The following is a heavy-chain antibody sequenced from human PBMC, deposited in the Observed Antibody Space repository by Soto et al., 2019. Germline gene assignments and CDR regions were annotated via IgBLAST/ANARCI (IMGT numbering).Heavy chain of an antibody. J-gene: IGHJ4*02. CDR1: GYTFTGYY. D-gene: IGHD4-17*01. V-gene: IGHV1-2*04. CDR3: ARDKMTTVTTKTGFDY. Sequence: ASVKVSCKASGYTFTGYYMHWVRQAPGQGLEWMGWINPNSGGTNYAQKFQGWVTMTRDTSISTAYMELSRLRSDDTAVYYCARDKMTTVTTKTGFDYWGQGTLVTVSS. CDR2: INPNSGGT.